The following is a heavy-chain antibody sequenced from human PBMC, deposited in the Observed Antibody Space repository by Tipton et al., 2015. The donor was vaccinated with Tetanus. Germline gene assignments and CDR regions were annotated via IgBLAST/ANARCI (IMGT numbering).Heavy chain of an antibody. CDR3: ARDRGDYIYYGMDV. CDR1: GYTFTGYY. J-gene: IGHJ6*02. D-gene: IGHD3-22*01. CDR2: IDPNSGGT. V-gene: IGHV1-2*02. Sequence: QLVQSGAGVKKPGASVKVSCKASGYTFTGYYMYWVRQAPGQGLEWMGWIDPNSGGTVYAQKFQGRVTMTRDTSISTAYMELRSLRSDDTAVYYCARDRGDYIYYGMDVWGPGTTVTVS.